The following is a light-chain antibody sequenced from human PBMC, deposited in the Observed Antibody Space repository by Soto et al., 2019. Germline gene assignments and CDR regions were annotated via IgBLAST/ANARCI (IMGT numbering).Light chain of an antibody. CDR3: QQSYAIPRT. J-gene: IGKJ1*01. V-gene: IGKV1-39*01. CDR1: QTISTH. CDR2: AAS. Sequence: DILMTQSPSSLSASFGDRFTITCRASQTISTHLNWYQQKPGKAPNVLIYAASTLPTGVPSRFSGSGSGTNFTLTITTLHPEDFATYYCQQSYAIPRTFGQGTKVDIK.